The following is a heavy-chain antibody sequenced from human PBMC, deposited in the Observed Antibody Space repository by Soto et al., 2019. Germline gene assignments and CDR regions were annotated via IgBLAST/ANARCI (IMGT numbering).Heavy chain of an antibody. CDR3: ARNSYHYDSSGQLGMDV. V-gene: IGHV3-33*01. Sequence: QVPLVESGGGVVQPGRSLRLSCAASGFTFSSYGMHWVRQAPGKGLEWVAVIWYDGSNKYYADSVKGRFTISRDNSKNTLYLQMNSLRAEDTAVYYCARNSYHYDSSGQLGMDVWGQGTTVTVSS. J-gene: IGHJ6*02. CDR1: GFTFSSYG. D-gene: IGHD3-22*01. CDR2: IWYDGSNK.